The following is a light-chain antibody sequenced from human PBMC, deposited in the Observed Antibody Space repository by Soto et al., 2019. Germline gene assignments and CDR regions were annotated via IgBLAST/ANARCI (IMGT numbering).Light chain of an antibody. CDR1: QSVRSN. Sequence: EIVMTQSPATLSVSPGERATLSCRASQSVRSNLAWNQQKPGQAPRLLLYGESTRATGIPARFSGSGSGTEFTLTISRLQSEDFAIYYCQQYNNWPRTFGPGTKVDFK. V-gene: IGKV3D-15*01. J-gene: IGKJ3*01. CDR2: GES. CDR3: QQYNNWPRT.